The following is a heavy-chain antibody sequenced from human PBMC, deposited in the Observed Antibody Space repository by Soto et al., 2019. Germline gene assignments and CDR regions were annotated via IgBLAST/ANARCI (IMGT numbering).Heavy chain of an antibody. J-gene: IGHJ1*01. V-gene: IGHV4-31*03. CDR2: LYYSGGT. D-gene: IGHD5-12*01. CDR1: GGFISSGGSY. Sequence: QVQLQESGPGLVKPSQTLSLTCTVSGGFISSGGSYWSWIRQHPGKGLEWIGYLYYSGGTYYNPSLKSRLTISVDTSNNQFSLRLSSVTAADTAVYYCASGVATIWEYFQHWGQGTLVTVSS. CDR3: ASGVATIWEYFQH.